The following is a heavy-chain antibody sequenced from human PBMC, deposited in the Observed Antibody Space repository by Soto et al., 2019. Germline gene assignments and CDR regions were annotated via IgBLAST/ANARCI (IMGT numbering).Heavy chain of an antibody. CDR3: GKGRSYYYYYLVDV. CDR2: ISAYNGNT. V-gene: IGHV1-18*01. CDR1: GYTFTSYG. Sequence: ASVKVSCKASGYTFTSYGISWVRQAPGQGLEWMGWISAYNGNTNYAQKLQGRVTMTTDTSTSTAYMELRSLRSDDTAVYYCGKGRSYYYYYLVDVWGQGTTVPVSS. D-gene: IGHD1-26*01. J-gene: IGHJ6*02.